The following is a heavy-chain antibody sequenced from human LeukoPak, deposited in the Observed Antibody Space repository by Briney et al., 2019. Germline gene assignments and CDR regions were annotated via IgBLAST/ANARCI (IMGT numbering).Heavy chain of an antibody. Sequence: SDPLSLTCTLSGGSISILHWTWIRQPPGKGLVCIGNIHYSGSTNYNPSLRSRVTISVDTAKNHFSLMLKSVTAADWAVYFCGRESFGGHCSRAGCFQYSWVDPWGQGSLVTVSS. D-gene: IGHD2-15*01. J-gene: IGHJ5*02. V-gene: IGHV4-59*11. CDR3: GRESFGGHCSRAGCFQYSWVDP. CDR1: GGSISILH. CDR2: IHYSGST.